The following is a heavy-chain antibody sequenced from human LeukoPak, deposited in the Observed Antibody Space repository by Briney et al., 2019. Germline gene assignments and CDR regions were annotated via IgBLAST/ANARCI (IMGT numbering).Heavy chain of an antibody. J-gene: IGHJ4*02. CDR2: ISSNGDNT. CDR3: VRGTGY. Sequence: PGGSLRLSCSVSGFTFSTYVMHWVRQAPGKGLEYVSAISSNGDNTYHADSVKGRFTISRGNSKNTLYLQMSSLRADDTAVYYCVRGTGYWGQGTLVTVSS. CDR1: GFTFSTYV. V-gene: IGHV3-64D*06.